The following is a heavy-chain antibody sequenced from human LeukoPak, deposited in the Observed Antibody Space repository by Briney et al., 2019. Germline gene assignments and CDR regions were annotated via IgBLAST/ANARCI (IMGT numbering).Heavy chain of an antibody. CDR1: GFTFSSYA. CDR3: ARVRDSGRWGAFGI. D-gene: IGHD1-26*01. Sequence: GGSLRLSCAASGFTFSSYAIHWVRQAPGKGLEWVTLISYDGSNKYYADSVKGRFTISRDNSKNTLYLQMNSLRPEDTAVYYCARVRDSGRWGAFGIWGQGTMVTVSS. V-gene: IGHV3-30-3*01. J-gene: IGHJ3*02. CDR2: ISYDGSNK.